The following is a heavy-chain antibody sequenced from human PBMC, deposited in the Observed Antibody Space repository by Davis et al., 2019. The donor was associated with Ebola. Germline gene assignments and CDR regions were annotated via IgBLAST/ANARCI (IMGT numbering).Heavy chain of an antibody. D-gene: IGHD3-10*01. CDR3: ARLRSGMARGAFDY. CDR2: IIPIFGTA. CDR1: GGTFSSYA. V-gene: IGHV1-69*13. Sequence: AASVKVSCKASGGTFSSYAISWVRQAPGQGLEWMGGIIPIFGTANYAQKFQGRVTITADGSTSTAYMELSSLRSEDTAVYYCARLRSGMARGAFDYWGQGTLVTVSS. J-gene: IGHJ4*02.